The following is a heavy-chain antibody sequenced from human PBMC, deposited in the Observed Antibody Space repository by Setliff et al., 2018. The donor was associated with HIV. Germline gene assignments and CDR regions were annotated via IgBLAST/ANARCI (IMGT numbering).Heavy chain of an antibody. D-gene: IGHD1-7*01. Sequence: GGSLRLSCAASGFTFISYDMSWVRQAPGKGLEWVSGISGSGGTTKYADSVKGRFTISRDNSKNMLYLQMNSLRAEDTAVYYCARENWNYFWGPTRGPYYFDYWGQGTLVTVSS. CDR3: ARENWNYFWGPTRGPYYFDY. CDR2: ISGSGGTT. CDR1: GFTFISYD. V-gene: IGHV3-23*01. J-gene: IGHJ4*02.